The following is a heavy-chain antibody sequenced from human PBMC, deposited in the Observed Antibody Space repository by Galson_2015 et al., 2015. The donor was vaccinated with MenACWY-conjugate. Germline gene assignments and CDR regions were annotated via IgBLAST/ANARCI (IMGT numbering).Heavy chain of an antibody. J-gene: IGHJ6*03. CDR1: GFVFSNYA. CDR2: IRGSGANT. CDR3: AKGFDDHFYFMDV. Sequence: SLRLSCAASGFVFSNYAMTWVRQAPGKGLEWVSGIRGSGANTYYAGSVRGRFTVSRDNSKSTLFLQMNTLRAEDTAVYYCAKGFDDHFYFMDVWGQGTTVTVSS. V-gene: IGHV3-23*01. D-gene: IGHD3-10*01.